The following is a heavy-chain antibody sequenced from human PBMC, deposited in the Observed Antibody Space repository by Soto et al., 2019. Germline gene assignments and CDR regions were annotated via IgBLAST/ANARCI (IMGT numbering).Heavy chain of an antibody. CDR2: ISAHNGNT. J-gene: IGHJ4*02. Sequence: QVHLVQSGAEVKKPGASVKVSCQGSGYAFTTYGITWVRQAPGQGLEWIGWISAHNGNTNYAQKLQGRVTVTRDTATSTAYTELRSLRYDDAAVYYCARGRYGDYWGQGDLVTVSS. CDR3: ARGRYGDY. CDR1: GYAFTTYG. V-gene: IGHV1-18*01. D-gene: IGHD1-1*01.